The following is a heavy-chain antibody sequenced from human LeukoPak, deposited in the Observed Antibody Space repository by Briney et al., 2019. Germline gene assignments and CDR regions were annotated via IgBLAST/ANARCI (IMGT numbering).Heavy chain of an antibody. Sequence: ASVKVSCKASGYTFTSYAMHWVRQAPGQRLEWMGWINAGNGNTKYSQKFQGRVTITRDTSASTAYMELSSLRSEDTAAYYCARERQQLVKGFDPWGQGTLVTVSS. D-gene: IGHD6-13*01. CDR2: INAGNGNT. J-gene: IGHJ5*02. V-gene: IGHV1-3*01. CDR1: GYTFTSYA. CDR3: ARERQQLVKGFDP.